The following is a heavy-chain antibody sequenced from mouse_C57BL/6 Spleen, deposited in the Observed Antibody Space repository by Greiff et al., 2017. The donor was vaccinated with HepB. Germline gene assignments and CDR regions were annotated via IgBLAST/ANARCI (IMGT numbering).Heavy chain of an antibody. CDR3: AREGLLRY. CDR1: GYTFTSYW. Sequence: VKLQESGAELVKPGASVKLSCKASGYTFTSYWMQWVKQRPGQGLEWIGEIDPSDSYTNYNQKFKGKATLTVDTSSSTAYMQLSSLTSEDSAVYYCAREGLLRYWGQGTTLTVSS. D-gene: IGHD1-1*01. J-gene: IGHJ2*01. V-gene: IGHV1-50*01. CDR2: IDPSDSYT.